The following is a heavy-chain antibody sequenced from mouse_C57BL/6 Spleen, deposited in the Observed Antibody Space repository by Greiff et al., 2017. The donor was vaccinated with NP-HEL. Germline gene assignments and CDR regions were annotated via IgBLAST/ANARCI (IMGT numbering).Heavy chain of an antibody. D-gene: IGHD1-1*01. CDR1: GYTFTSYW. CDR3: ARSYYGSSMYYVDY. CDR2: IDPSDSYT. Sequence: VQLQQPGAELVKPGASVKLSCKASGYTFTSYWMQWVKQRPGQGLEWIGEIDPSDSYTNYNHKFKGKATLTVDTSSSTAYMQRSSLTSEDSAVYYCARSYYGSSMYYVDYWGQGTTLTVSS. J-gene: IGHJ2*01. V-gene: IGHV1-50*01.